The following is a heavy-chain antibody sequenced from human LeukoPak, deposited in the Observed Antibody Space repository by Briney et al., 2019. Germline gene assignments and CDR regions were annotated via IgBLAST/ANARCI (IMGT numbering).Heavy chain of an antibody. CDR1: GGSISSGGYY. V-gene: IGHV4-31*03. D-gene: IGHD6-13*01. CDR2: IYYSGST. J-gene: IGHJ5*02. Sequence: SQSLSLTCTVSGGSISSGGYYWSWIRQHPGMGLEWIGYIYYSGSTYYNPSLKSRVSISVDTSNNQFSLKLNSVTAADTAVYYCARAYTSSCRWFDPWGQGTLVTVSS. CDR3: ARAYTSSCRWFDP.